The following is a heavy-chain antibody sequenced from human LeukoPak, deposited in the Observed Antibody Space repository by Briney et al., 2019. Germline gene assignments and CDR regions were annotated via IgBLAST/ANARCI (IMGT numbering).Heavy chain of an antibody. J-gene: IGHJ4*02. D-gene: IGHD6-13*01. CDR2: IWYDGSNK. CDR3: ARDRWQQLVSPLE. V-gene: IGHV3-33*01. CDR1: GFTFSSYG. Sequence: GRSLRLSCAASGFTFSSYGMHWVRQAPGKGLEWVGVIWYDGSNKYYPDSVKGRFTISRDNSKNTLYLQMTILRVEDTALYYCARDRWQQLVSPLEWGQGTLVTVSS.